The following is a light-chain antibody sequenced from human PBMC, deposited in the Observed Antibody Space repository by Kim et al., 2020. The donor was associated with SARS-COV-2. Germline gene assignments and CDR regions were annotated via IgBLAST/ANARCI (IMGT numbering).Light chain of an antibody. J-gene: IGLJ2*01. CDR3: QAWDSSTAGVV. CDR2: QDS. Sequence: SYELTQPPSVSVSPGQTASITCSGDKLGDKYACWYQQKPGQSPVLVIYQDSKRPSGIPERSSGSNSGNTATLTISGTQAMDEADYYCQAWDSSTAGVVCG. V-gene: IGLV3-1*01. CDR1: KLGDKY.